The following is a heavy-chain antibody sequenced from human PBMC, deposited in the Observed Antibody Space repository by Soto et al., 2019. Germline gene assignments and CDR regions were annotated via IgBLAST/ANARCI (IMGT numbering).Heavy chain of an antibody. Sequence: SETLSLTCTVSGGSISSSSYYWGWIRQPPGKGLEWIGSIYYSGSTYYNPSLKSRVTISVDTSKNQFSLKLSSVTAADTAVYYCARFMSGSSVDYWGQGTLVTVSS. CDR1: GGSISSSSYY. J-gene: IGHJ4*02. V-gene: IGHV4-39*01. CDR3: ARFMSGSSVDY. CDR2: IYYSGST. D-gene: IGHD6-6*01.